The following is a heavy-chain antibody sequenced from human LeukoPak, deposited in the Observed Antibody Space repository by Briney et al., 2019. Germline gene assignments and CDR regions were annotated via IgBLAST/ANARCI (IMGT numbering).Heavy chain of an antibody. Sequence: SQTLSLTCTVSGGSISSGGYYWSWIRQHPGKGLEWIGYIYYSGSTYYNPSLKSRVTISVDTSKNQFSLKLSSVTAADTAVYYCARDGKYYNSSGHPSDNAFDIWGQGTMVTVSS. V-gene: IGHV4-31*03. CDR1: GGSISSGGYY. D-gene: IGHD3-22*01. CDR2: IYYSGST. CDR3: ARDGKYYNSSGHPSDNAFDI. J-gene: IGHJ3*02.